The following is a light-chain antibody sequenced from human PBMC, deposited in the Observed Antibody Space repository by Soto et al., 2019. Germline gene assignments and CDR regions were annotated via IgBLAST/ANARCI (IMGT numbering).Light chain of an antibody. V-gene: IGKV3-11*01. CDR1: QTISSY. CDR3: HQRSNWPLT. J-gene: IGKJ4*01. Sequence: EIVLTQSRATLSLCPGETATLSCRASQTISSYLAWYQHKPGQAPRLLIYDTSNRATGIPARFSGSGSGTDFTLTISSLEPEDFAVYYCHQRSNWPLTFGGGTKVDIK. CDR2: DTS.